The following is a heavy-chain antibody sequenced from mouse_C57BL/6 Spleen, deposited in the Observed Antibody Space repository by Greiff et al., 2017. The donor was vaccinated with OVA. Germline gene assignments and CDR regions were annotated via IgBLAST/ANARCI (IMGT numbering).Heavy chain of an antibody. CDR3: TRADGIHWYFDV. CDR2: ISSGGDYI. Sequence: EVMLVESGEGSVKPGGSLKLSCAASGFTFSSYAMSWVRQTPEKRLEWVAYISSGGDYIYYADTVKGRFTISRDNARNTLYLQMSSLKSEDTAMYYCTRADGIHWYFDVWGTGTTVTVSS. CDR1: GFTFSSYA. J-gene: IGHJ1*03. V-gene: IGHV5-9-1*02. D-gene: IGHD2-1*01.